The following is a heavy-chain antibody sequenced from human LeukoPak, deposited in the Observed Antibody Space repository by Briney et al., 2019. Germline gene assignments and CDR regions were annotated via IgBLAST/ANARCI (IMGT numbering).Heavy chain of an antibody. D-gene: IGHD6-19*01. V-gene: IGHV1-18*01. Sequence: GASVKVSCKASGYTFTSYGISWVRQAPGQGLEWMGWISAYNGNTNYAQKLQGRVTMTTDTSTSTAYMELRSLRSDDTAVYYCASRTGIAVALPDAFDIWGQGTMVTVSS. CDR2: ISAYNGNT. CDR3: ASRTGIAVALPDAFDI. CDR1: GYTFTSYG. J-gene: IGHJ3*02.